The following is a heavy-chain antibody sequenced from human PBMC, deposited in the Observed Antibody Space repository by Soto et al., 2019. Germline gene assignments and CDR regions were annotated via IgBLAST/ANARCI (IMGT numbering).Heavy chain of an antibody. Sequence: SQTLSLTCAISGDSVSSNSAAWNWIRQSPSRGLEWLGRTYYRSKWYNDYAVSVKSRITINPDTSKNHFSLQLNSVTPEDTAVYYCARAPSYYYDSSGYYYYWFDPWGQGTLVTVSS. CDR1: GDSVSSNSAA. J-gene: IGHJ5*02. CDR3: ARAPSYYYDSSGYYYYWFDP. D-gene: IGHD3-22*01. V-gene: IGHV6-1*01. CDR2: TYYRSKWYN.